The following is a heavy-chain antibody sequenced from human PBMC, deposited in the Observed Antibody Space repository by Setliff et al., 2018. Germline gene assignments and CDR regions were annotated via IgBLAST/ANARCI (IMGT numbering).Heavy chain of an antibody. D-gene: IGHD3-22*01. J-gene: IGHJ4*02. V-gene: IGHV3-33*06. CDR1: GFSFNKHA. CDR2: IWYDGSYK. Sequence: GGSLRLSCAASGFSFNKHAMHWVRQAPGKGLEWVTEIWYDGSYKYYADSVKGRFTISRDNSKNTLFLQMNSLRVEDTAVYYCAKDTYYYDSSGYYVFDYWGQGTLVTVSS. CDR3: AKDTYYYDSSGYYVFDY.